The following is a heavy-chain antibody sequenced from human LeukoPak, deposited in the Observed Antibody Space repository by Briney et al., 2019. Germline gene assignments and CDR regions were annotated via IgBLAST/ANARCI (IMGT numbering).Heavy chain of an antibody. D-gene: IGHD2-2*01. CDR2: ISSSSYI. V-gene: IGHV3-21*01. J-gene: IGHJ6*02. CDR3: ARENCSSTSCYYYYGMDV. Sequence: GGSLRLSCAASGFTFSSYSMNWVRQAPGKGLEWVSSISSSSYIHYADSVKGRFTISRDNAKNSLYLQMNSLRAEDTAVYYCARENCSSTSCYYYYGMDVWGQGTTVTVSS. CDR1: GFTFSSYS.